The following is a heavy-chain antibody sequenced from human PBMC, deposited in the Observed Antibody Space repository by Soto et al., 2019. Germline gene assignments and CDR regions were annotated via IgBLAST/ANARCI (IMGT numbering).Heavy chain of an antibody. V-gene: IGHV3-15*01. J-gene: IGHJ4*02. D-gene: IGHD1-1*01. CDR1: GLPFSKAW. Sequence: EVHLVESGGGLVKPGGSLRLSCAASGLPFSKAWMSWVRQAPGKGLEWVGRIKNKRTTDYAAPVRDRFTISRDDSQNMLYLQKHSLKTEDNAVYYCTTDGADNGNDGDFDYWGQGTLVTVFS. CDR2: IKNKRTT. CDR3: TTDGADNGNDGDFDY.